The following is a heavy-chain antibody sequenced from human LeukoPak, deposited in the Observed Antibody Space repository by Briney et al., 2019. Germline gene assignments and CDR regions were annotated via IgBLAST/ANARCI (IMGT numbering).Heavy chain of an antibody. D-gene: IGHD3-3*01. Sequence: SETLSPTCTVSGGSISSYYWSWIRQPPGKGLEWIGYIYYSGSTNYNPSLKSRVTISVDTSKNQFSLKLSSVTAADTAVYYCARASYDFWSGSIAEYFDYWGQGTLVTVSS. CDR2: IYYSGST. J-gene: IGHJ4*02. CDR3: ARASYDFWSGSIAEYFDY. CDR1: GGSISSYY. V-gene: IGHV4-59*01.